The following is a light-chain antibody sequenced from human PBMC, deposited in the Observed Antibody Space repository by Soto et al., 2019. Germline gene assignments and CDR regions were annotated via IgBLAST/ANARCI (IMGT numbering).Light chain of an antibody. J-gene: IGLJ3*02. Sequence: QSVLTQPASAAGSPGQSVTTSCTGTSSDVGGYNYVSWYQQYPGRAPKLIIYEVTKRPSGVPDRFSGSKSGNTASLTVSGLQAEDEADYYCSSYAASNNFYFVFGGGTKVTVL. CDR3: SSYAASNNFYFV. V-gene: IGLV2-8*01. CDR1: SSDVGGYNY. CDR2: EVT.